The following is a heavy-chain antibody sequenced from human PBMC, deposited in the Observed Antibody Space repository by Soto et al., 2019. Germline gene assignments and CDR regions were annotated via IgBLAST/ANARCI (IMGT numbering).Heavy chain of an antibody. Sequence: QVQLVQSGAEVKKPGASVKVSCKASGYTFTSYGISWVRQAPGQGLEWMGWISAYNGNTNYAQKLQGRVTMTTDTSTNTAYMELRSLRSDDTAVYYCARDIGWLFGYYYGMDVWGQGTTVTVSS. V-gene: IGHV1-18*01. D-gene: IGHD3-10*02. CDR3: ARDIGWLFGYYYGMDV. J-gene: IGHJ6*02. CDR2: ISAYNGNT. CDR1: GYTFTSYG.